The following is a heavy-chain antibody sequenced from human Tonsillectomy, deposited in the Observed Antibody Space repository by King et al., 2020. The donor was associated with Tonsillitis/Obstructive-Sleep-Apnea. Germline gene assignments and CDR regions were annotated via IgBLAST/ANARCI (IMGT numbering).Heavy chain of an antibody. CDR1: GGSISSSSYY. CDR3: ARDFVRFGELNYYFDY. D-gene: IGHD3-10*01. V-gene: IGHV4-39*07. Sequence: QLQLQESGPGLVKPSENLSLTCTVSGGSISSSSYYWGWIRQPPGKGLEWIGSIYYSGSTYYNPSLKSRVTISVDTSKNQFSLKLSSVTAADTAVYYCARDFVRFGELNYYFDYWGQGTLVTVSS. CDR2: IYYSGST. J-gene: IGHJ4*02.